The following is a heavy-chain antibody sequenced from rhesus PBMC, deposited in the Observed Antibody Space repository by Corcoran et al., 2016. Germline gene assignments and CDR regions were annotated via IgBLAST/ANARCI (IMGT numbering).Heavy chain of an antibody. Sequence: QLQLQESGPGLVTPSETLSVTCAVSGGSISSSYWSWIRQAPGKGLEWIGYLYVSGSSTNYNPALKRRGTLSGDTSKNQLSLKLSSVTTADTAVYYCAREGPGSSYFDYWGQGVLVTVSS. CDR1: GGSISSSY. CDR3: AREGPGSSYFDY. CDR2: LYVSGSST. V-gene: IGHV4-169*02. J-gene: IGHJ4*01. D-gene: IGHD4-29*01.